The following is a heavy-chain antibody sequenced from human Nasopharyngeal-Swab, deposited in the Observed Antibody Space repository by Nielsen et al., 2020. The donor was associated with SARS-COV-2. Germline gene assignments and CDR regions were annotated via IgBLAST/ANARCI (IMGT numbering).Heavy chain of an antibody. CDR2: ISSSSSTI. CDR3: ARDVVVETYYYYYMDV. V-gene: IGHV3-48*01. CDR1: GFTFSSYS. J-gene: IGHJ6*03. D-gene: IGHD2-2*01. Sequence: GGSLRLSCAASGFTFSSYSMNWVRQAPGKGLEWVSYISSSSSTIYYADFVKGRFTISRDNAKNSLYLQMNSLRAEDTAVYYCARDVVVETYYYYYMDVWGKGTTVTVSS.